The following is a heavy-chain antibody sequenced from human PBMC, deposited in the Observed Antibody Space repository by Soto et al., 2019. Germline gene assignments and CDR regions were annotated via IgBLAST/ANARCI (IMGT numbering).Heavy chain of an antibody. Sequence: EMQLLESGGGLVQPGGSLRLSCATSGFTLGNFAMSWVRQAPGKGLEWVSSISSRGGGAFYADSVKGRFTISRYNSKETLTLQVGSLRSQGTAVYYCFKVLGPLWGNYGWDAWGQGATVTFSS. J-gene: IGHJ6*02. D-gene: IGHD3-3*02. V-gene: IGHV3-23*01. CDR3: FKVLGPLWGNYGWDA. CDR1: GFTLGNFA. CDR2: ISSRGGGA.